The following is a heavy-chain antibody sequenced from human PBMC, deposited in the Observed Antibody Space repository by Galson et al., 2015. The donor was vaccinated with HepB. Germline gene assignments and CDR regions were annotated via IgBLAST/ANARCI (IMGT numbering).Heavy chain of an antibody. CDR3: ARDSKPNHYYGSGYDY. J-gene: IGHJ4*02. V-gene: IGHV3-30*04. CDR1: GFTFSSYA. CDR2: ISYDGSNK. Sequence: SLRLSCAASGFTFSSYAMHWVRQAPGKGLEWVAVISYDGSNKYYADSVKGRFTISRDNSKNTLYLQMNSLRAEDTAVYYCARDSKPNHYYGSGYDYWGQGTLVTVSS. D-gene: IGHD3-10*01.